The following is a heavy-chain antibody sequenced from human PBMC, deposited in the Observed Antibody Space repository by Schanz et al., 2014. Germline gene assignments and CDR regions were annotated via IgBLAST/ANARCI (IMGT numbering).Heavy chain of an antibody. CDR2: ISGSGGST. Sequence: EMQLLESGGGLAQPGGSLRLSCAASEFTFSTDAMSWVRQAPGKGLEWLSAISGSGGSTYYADSVKGRFTISRDNSKNTLYLQMNSLRAEDTAVYYCARKVVATIGGYYDNWGQGTLVIVSS. D-gene: IGHD5-12*01. CDR3: ARKVVATIGGYYDN. CDR1: EFTFSTDA. V-gene: IGHV3-23*01. J-gene: IGHJ4*02.